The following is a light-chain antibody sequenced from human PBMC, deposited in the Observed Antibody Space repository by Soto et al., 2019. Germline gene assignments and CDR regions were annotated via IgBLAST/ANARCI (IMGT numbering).Light chain of an antibody. CDR3: QQYKSYPYT. CDR2: KAS. V-gene: IGKV1-5*03. CDR1: QSISSW. Sequence: DIQMTQSPSILSTSVGDRVTITCRASQSISSWLAWYQQKPGKAPNLLIYKASNFQSGVQSRFSGSGSGTEFTLTISSLQPDDFATYYCQQYKSYPYTFGQGTKLEIK. J-gene: IGKJ2*01.